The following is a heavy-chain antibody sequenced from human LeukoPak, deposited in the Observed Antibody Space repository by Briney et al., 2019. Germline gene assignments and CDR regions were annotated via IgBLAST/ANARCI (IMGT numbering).Heavy chain of an antibody. CDR2: IKQDGSEK. CDR3: TTAGGYYYDSSGDYYAEEYYFDY. CDR1: AFTFRSFW. D-gene: IGHD3-22*01. Sequence: GGSLRLSCAASAFTFRSFWMSCVRQAPGKGLEWVANIKQDGSEKYYVDSVKGRFTISRDNAKNSLFLQMNSLRAEDTAVYYCTTAGGYYYDSSGDYYAEEYYFDYWGQGTLVTVSS. V-gene: IGHV3-7*05. J-gene: IGHJ4*02.